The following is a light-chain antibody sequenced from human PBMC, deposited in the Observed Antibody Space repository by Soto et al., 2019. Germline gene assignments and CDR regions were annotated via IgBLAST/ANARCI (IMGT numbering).Light chain of an antibody. CDR3: SSYTNRNTMV. Sequence: QSVLTQPASVSGSPGQSSTIFCTGTSSDIGGYNYVSWYQQRPGKPPKLMIYDVTKRPSGVSHRFSGAKSGSTASLTIPGLQDEDEGDYYCSSYTNRNTMVFGGGTKLTVL. CDR2: DVT. V-gene: IGLV2-14*03. CDR1: SSDIGGYNY. J-gene: IGLJ3*02.